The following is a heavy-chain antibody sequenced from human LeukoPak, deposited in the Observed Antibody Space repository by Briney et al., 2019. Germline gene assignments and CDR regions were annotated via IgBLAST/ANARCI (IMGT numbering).Heavy chain of an antibody. V-gene: IGHV1-69*05. Sequence: SVKVSCKASGGTFSSYAISWVRQAPGQGLEWMGRIVPIFGTANYAQKFQGRVTITTDESTSTAYMELSSLRSEDTAVYYCARARYFDWLNDYWGQGTLVTVSS. D-gene: IGHD3-9*01. J-gene: IGHJ4*02. CDR3: ARARYFDWLNDY. CDR2: IVPIFGTA. CDR1: GGTFSSYA.